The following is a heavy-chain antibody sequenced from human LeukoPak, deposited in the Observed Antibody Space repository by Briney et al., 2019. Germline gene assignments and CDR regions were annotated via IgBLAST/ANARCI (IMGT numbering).Heavy chain of an antibody. V-gene: IGHV4-4*07. CDR3: ARVGTTGTTNSYYYMDV. CDR1: GGSMSSYF. CDR2: VYPSGST. Sequence: PSETLSLTCTVSGGSMSSYFWTWIRQPAAKGLEWMGRVYPSGSTNYNPSLKSRVTMSVDTSKNQFSLTLTSVTAADTAVYYCARVGTTGTTNSYYYMDVWGKGTTVTVS. D-gene: IGHD1-1*01. J-gene: IGHJ6*03.